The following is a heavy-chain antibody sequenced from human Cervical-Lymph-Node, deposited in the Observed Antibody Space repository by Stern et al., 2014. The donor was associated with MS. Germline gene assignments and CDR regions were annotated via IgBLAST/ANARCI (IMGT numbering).Heavy chain of an antibody. CDR2: LWYEENKT. CDR1: GFTFSYYG. CDR3: ARDSRDYLNYYGLDV. V-gene: IGHV3-33*01. J-gene: IGHJ6*02. D-gene: IGHD4-17*01. Sequence: VQLVESGGGVVQPGRSLRLACATSGFTFSYYGMAWVRQAPGTGPEGVALLWYEENKTYYTDSVKGRFTISRDTSKNTLYLQMDNLRAEDTAVYYCARDSRDYLNYYGLDVWGQGTTVTVS.